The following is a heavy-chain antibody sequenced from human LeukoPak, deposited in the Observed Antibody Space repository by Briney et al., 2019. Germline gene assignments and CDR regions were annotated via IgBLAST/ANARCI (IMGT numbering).Heavy chain of an antibody. D-gene: IGHD4-17*01. CDR2: IYYSGIT. CDR1: GGSISSSSYH. Sequence: SETLSLTCTVSGGSISSSSYHWGWTRQPPGKGLEWIGRIYYSGITYYNPSLKSRVTISVDTSKNQFSLKLSSVTAADTAVYYCARDPRDTGAFDIWGQGTRVTVSS. CDR3: ARDPRDTGAFDI. V-gene: IGHV4-39*07. J-gene: IGHJ3*02.